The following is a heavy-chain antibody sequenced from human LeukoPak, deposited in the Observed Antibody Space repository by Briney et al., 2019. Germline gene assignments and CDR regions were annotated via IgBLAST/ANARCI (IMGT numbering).Heavy chain of an antibody. D-gene: IGHD1-14*01. J-gene: IGHJ4*02. Sequence: SETLSVTCAVYGGSFSGYYWSWIRQPPGKGLEWIGEINHSGSTNYNPSLKSRVTISVDTSKNQFSLKLSSVSAADTAVNYCAGVKFPEDFHYGAPGTLDTASS. V-gene: IGHV4-34*01. CDR2: INHSGST. CDR3: AGVKFPEDFHY. CDR1: GGSFSGYY.